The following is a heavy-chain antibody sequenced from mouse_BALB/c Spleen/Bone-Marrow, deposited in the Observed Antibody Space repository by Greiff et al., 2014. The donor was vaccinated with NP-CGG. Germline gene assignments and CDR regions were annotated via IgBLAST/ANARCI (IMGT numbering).Heavy chain of an antibody. D-gene: IGHD2-2*01. Sequence: EVKLVESGGGLVQPGGSLRLSCATSGFNFTDYYMSWVRQPPGKALEWLGFIRNKANGYTTEYSASVKGLFTISRDNSQSILYLQMNTLRAEDSATYYCARDGYDDYWGQGTPLTVSS. CDR1: GFNFTDYY. CDR3: ARDGYDDY. V-gene: IGHV7-3*02. J-gene: IGHJ2*01. CDR2: IRNKANGYTT.